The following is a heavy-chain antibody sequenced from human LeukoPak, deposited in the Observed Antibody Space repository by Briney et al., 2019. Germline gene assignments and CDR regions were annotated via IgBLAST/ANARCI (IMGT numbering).Heavy chain of an antibody. Sequence: SETLSLTCTVSGGSIGTYYWSWIRQPAGMGLEWIGRIYTSGSTDYNPSLKSRVTMSVDTSKNLFSLKLSSVTAADTAVYYCARGSVNWFDPWGQGTLVTVSS. CDR2: IYTSGST. D-gene: IGHD3-10*01. V-gene: IGHV4-4*07. CDR3: ARGSVNWFDP. CDR1: GGSIGTYY. J-gene: IGHJ5*02.